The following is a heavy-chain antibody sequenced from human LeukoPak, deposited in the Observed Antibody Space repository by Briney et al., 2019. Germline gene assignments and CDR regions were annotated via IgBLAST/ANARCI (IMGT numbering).Heavy chain of an antibody. CDR1: GFTFTGYA. CDR3: AKPDYDSSGYYPYYFDY. Sequence: GGSLRLSCAASGFTFTGYAMSWVRQAPGKGLEWVSAISRSGGSTYYADSVKGRFTISRDNSKNTLYLQMNSLRAEDTAVYYCAKPDYDSSGYYPYYFDYWGQETLVTVSS. CDR2: ISRSGGST. D-gene: IGHD3-22*01. V-gene: IGHV3-23*01. J-gene: IGHJ4*02.